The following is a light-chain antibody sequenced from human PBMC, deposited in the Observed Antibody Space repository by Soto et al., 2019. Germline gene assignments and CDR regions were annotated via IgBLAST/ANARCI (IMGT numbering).Light chain of an antibody. J-gene: IGKJ2*01. CDR3: QHRGNWPPYT. Sequence: EILLTQSPATLSLSPGERATLSCRASQSVSSYLAWYQQKPGQAPRLLIYDASNRATGIPARFSGSGSGTDFTLTISSLEPEDFAVYYGQHRGNWPPYTFGQGTKLEIK. CDR2: DAS. CDR1: QSVSSY. V-gene: IGKV3-11*01.